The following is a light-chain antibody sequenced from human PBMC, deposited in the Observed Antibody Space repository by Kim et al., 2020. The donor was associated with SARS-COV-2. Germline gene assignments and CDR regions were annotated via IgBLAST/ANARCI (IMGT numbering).Light chain of an antibody. J-gene: IGLJ2*01. Sequence: SVSPGQKARITCSGDVLAKKYARWFQQKPGQAPVLVIYKDTERPSGIPERFSGSSSGTTVALTISGAQVEDEAVYYCYSAADNSVLFGGGTKLTVL. CDR1: VLAKKY. V-gene: IGLV3-27*01. CDR2: KDT. CDR3: YSAADNSVL.